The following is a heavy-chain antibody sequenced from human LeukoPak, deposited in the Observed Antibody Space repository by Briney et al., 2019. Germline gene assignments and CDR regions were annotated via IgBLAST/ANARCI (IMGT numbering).Heavy chain of an antibody. CDR2: INHSGST. Sequence: PSETLSLTCAVYGGSFSGYYWSWIRQPPGKGLEWIGEINHSGSTNYNPSLKSRVTISVDTSKNQFSLKLSSVTAADTAVYFCAGEYTSGNNFDYWGQGTLVTVSS. V-gene: IGHV4-34*01. J-gene: IGHJ4*02. CDR1: GGSFSGYY. D-gene: IGHD6-19*01. CDR3: AGEYTSGNNFDY.